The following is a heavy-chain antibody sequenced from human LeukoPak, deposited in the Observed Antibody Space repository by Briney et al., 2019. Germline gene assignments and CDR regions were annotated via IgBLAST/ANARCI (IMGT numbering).Heavy chain of an antibody. CDR2: ISYDGSNK. CDR1: GFTFSSYA. J-gene: IGHJ4*02. D-gene: IGHD4-17*01. CDR3: ARNDYGDYYFDY. V-gene: IGHV3-30-3*01. Sequence: GRSLRLSCAASGFTFSSYAMHWVRQAPGKGLEWVAVISYDGSNKYYADSVKGRFTISRDNSKNTLYLQMNSLRAEDTAVYYCARNDYGDYYFDYWGQGTLVTVSS.